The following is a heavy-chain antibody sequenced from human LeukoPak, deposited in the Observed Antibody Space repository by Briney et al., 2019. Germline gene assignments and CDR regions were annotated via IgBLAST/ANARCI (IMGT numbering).Heavy chain of an antibody. D-gene: IGHD3-3*01. Sequence: SETLSLTCTVCGGSIISYNGRWIRQPPGRGLEWIGYIYYSGSTNYNPSLKSRVTISVDTSKNQFSLKLRSVTAADTAVYYCARVSPITVVGVDYYYSMVVSGKGTSVTVSS. CDR1: GGSIISYN. CDR2: IYYSGST. J-gene: IGHJ6*03. V-gene: IGHV4-59*01. CDR3: ARVSPITVVGVDYYYSMVV.